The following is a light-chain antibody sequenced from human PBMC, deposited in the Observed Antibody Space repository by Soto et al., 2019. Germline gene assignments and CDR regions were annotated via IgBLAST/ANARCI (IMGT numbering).Light chain of an antibody. J-gene: IGKJ1*01. CDR1: QSISSY. CDR3: QQSYSTLWT. Sequence: QKNRAPSSLCASVGDRVTITCRASQSISSYLNWYQQKPGKAPKLLIYAASSLQSGVPSRFSGSGSGTDFTLPISSLQPEDFATYYCQQSYSTLWTFGQGTKV. V-gene: IGKV1-39*01. CDR2: AAS.